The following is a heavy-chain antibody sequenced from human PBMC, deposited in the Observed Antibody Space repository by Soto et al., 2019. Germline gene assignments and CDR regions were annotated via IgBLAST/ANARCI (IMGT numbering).Heavy chain of an antibody. CDR1: GYSFTSYW. D-gene: IGHD3-16*01. V-gene: IGHV5-10-1*01. CDR3: ARLAMATRRGYYGMDV. CDR2: IDPSDSYT. Sequence: LGESLKISCKGSGYSFTSYWISWVRQMPGKGLEWMGRIDPSDSYTNYSPSFQGHVTISADKSISTAYLQWSSLKASDTAMYYCARLAMATRRGYYGMDVWGQGTKVTVSS. J-gene: IGHJ6*02.